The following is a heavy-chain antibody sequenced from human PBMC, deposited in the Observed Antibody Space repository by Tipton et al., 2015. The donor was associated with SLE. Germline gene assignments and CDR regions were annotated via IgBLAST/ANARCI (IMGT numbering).Heavy chain of an antibody. J-gene: IGHJ4*02. D-gene: IGHD3-10*01. V-gene: IGHV4-38-2*01. Sequence: TLSLTCAVSGYSISSGYYWGWIRQPPGKGLEWIGNIFHSGSTQYTPSLKSRVTISVDTSKNQFSLKLSSVTAADTAVHSCARVRRVLWLPSSFDSWGQGTLVTVSS. CDR1: GYSISSGYY. CDR2: IFHSGST. CDR3: ARVRRVLWLPSSFDS.